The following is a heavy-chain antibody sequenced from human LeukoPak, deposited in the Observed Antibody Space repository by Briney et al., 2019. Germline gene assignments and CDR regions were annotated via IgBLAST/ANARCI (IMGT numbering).Heavy chain of an antibody. V-gene: IGHV3-30-3*01. CDR3: ARFRQVDTAANDVYYFDY. J-gene: IGHJ4*02. CDR1: GFTFSSYA. D-gene: IGHD5-18*01. CDR2: ISYDGSNK. Sequence: GGSLRLSCAASGFTFSSYAMHWVRQAPGKGLEWVAVISYDGSNKYYADSVKGRFTISRDNSKNTLYLQMNSLRAEDTAVYYCARFRQVDTAANDVYYFDYWGQGTLVTVSS.